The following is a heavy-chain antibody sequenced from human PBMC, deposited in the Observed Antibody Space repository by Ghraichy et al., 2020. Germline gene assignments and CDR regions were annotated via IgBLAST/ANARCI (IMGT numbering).Heavy chain of an antibody. CDR1: GGSISSYY. V-gene: IGHV4-59*01. Sequence: SETLSLTCTVSGGSISSYYWSWIRQPPGKGLEWIGYIYYSGSTNYNPSLKSRVTISVDTSKNQFSLKLSSVTAADTAVYYCARLRDYYDSSGSAYNAFDIWGQGTMVTVSS. CDR3: ARLRDYYDSSGSAYNAFDI. D-gene: IGHD3-22*01. CDR2: IYYSGST. J-gene: IGHJ3*02.